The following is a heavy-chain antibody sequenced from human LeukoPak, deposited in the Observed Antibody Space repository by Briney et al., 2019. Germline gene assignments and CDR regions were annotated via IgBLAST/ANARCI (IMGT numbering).Heavy chain of an antibody. D-gene: IGHD4-17*01. J-gene: IGHJ4*02. Sequence: GGSLRLSCAASGFAFRSYGMTWVRQAPGKGLEWVSAISDDASKTYYADSVRGRFAISRDNSKNTLYLQMNSLRAEDTAVYYCATKTGYYGDYYFDYWGQGTLVTVSS. V-gene: IGHV3-23*01. CDR1: GFAFRSYG. CDR2: ISDDASKT. CDR3: ATKTGYYGDYYFDY.